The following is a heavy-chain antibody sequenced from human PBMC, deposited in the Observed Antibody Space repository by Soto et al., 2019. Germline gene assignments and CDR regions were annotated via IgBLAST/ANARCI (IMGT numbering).Heavy chain of an antibody. Sequence: GGSLRLSCAASGFTFSSYGMHWVRQAPGKGLEWVAVISYDGSNKYYADSVKGRFTISRDNSKNTLYLQMNSLRAEDTAVYYCASPNPLRVSRFLFDYWGQGXLVTVSS. CDR3: ASPNPLRVSRFLFDY. CDR2: ISYDGSNK. V-gene: IGHV3-30*03. D-gene: IGHD3-10*01. CDR1: GFTFSSYG. J-gene: IGHJ4*02.